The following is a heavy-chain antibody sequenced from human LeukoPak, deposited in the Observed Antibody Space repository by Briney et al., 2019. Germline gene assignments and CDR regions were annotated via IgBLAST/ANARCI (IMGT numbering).Heavy chain of an antibody. V-gene: IGHV1-18*01. CDR2: TSAYNGNT. J-gene: IGHJ5*02. D-gene: IGHD3-3*01. CDR1: GYTFTSYG. CDR3: ARDFPYYDFWSGYYLGGNRYSLSPPFDP. Sequence: ASVKVSCKASGYTFTSYGISWVRQAPGQGLEWMGWTSAYNGNTNYAQKLQGRVTMTTDTSTSTAYMELRSLRSDDTAVYYCARDFPYYDFWSGYYLGGNRYSLSPPFDPWGQGTLVTVSS.